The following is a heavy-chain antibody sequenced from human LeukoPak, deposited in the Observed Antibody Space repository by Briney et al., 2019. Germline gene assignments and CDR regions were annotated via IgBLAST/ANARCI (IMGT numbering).Heavy chain of an antibody. J-gene: IGHJ3*02. Sequence: GGSLRLSCAASGFTFSSYSMNWVRQAPGKGLEWVSSISSSSSYIYYADSVKGRFTISRDNSKNTLYLQMNSLRAEDTAVYYCAKKVYDFLHHDAFDIWGQGTMVTVSS. CDR1: GFTFSSYS. D-gene: IGHD3-3*01. CDR3: AKKVYDFLHHDAFDI. CDR2: ISSSSSYI. V-gene: IGHV3-21*04.